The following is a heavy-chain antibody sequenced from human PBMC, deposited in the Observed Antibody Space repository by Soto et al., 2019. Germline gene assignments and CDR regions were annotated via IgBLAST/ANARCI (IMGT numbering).Heavy chain of an antibody. Sequence: SETLSLTCTVSGGSISSYYWTWIRQPPGKGLEWIGCIYYSGSTNYNPSLKSRVTISVDTSKNQFSLKLSSVTAADTAVYYCARLTWEQQVLWFDPWGQGTLVTVS. CDR1: GGSISSYY. CDR3: ARLTWEQQVLWFDP. V-gene: IGHV4-59*08. CDR2: IYYSGST. J-gene: IGHJ5*02. D-gene: IGHD1-26*01.